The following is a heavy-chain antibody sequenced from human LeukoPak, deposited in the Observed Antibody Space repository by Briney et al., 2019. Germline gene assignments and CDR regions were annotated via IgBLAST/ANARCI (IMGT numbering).Heavy chain of an antibody. CDR3: AKDLSVPAAMGEYDAFDI. Sequence: PGGSLRLSCAASGFTFSSYAMSWVRQAPGKGLEWVSAISGSGGSTYYADSVKGRFTISRDNSKNTLYLQMNSLRAEDTAVYYCAKDLSVPAAMGEYDAFDIWGQGTMVTVSS. CDR1: GFTFSSYA. CDR2: ISGSGGST. D-gene: IGHD2-2*01. V-gene: IGHV3-23*01. J-gene: IGHJ3*02.